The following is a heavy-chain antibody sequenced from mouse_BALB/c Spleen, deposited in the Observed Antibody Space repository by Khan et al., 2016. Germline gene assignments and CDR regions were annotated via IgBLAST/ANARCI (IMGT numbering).Heavy chain of an antibody. V-gene: IGHV4-2*02. CDR3: ARLGYYGYLDY. J-gene: IGHJ2*01. Sequence: EVQLQESGGCLVQPGGSLNLSCAASGFDFSRYWMSWARQAPGKGQEWIGEINPGSSTINYTPSLKDKFIISRDNAKNTLYLQMSKVRSEDTALYYCARLGYYGYLDYWGQGTTHTVSS. CDR2: INPGSSTI. D-gene: IGHD1-1*01. CDR1: GFDFSRYW.